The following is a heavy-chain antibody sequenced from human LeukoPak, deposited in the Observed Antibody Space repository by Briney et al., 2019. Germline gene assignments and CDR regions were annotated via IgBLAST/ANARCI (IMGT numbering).Heavy chain of an antibody. D-gene: IGHD3-3*01. CDR2: IRYDGSNK. CDR3: AKEKIRFRYFDY. V-gene: IGHV3-30*02. Sequence: GGSLRLSCAASGFTFSSYGMHWVRQAPGKGLEWVAFIRYDGSNKYYADSVKGRFTISRDNSKNTLYLQMNSLRAEDTAAYYCAKEKIRFRYFDYWGQGTLVTVSS. CDR1: GFTFSSYG. J-gene: IGHJ4*02.